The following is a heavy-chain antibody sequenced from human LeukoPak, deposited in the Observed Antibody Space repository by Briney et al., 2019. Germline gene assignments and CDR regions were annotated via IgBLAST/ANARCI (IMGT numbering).Heavy chain of an antibody. CDR2: IYQSGST. D-gene: IGHD5-12*01. Sequence: SETLSLTCAVSGGSITSGGYSWSWIRQPPGKGLEWIGYIYQSGSTYYNPSLKSRVTISIDTSKNQFSLRLTSVTAADTAIYYCARDGRSGYEDLWGPGTLVTVSS. V-gene: IGHV4-30-2*01. CDR3: ARDGRSGYEDL. J-gene: IGHJ5*02. CDR1: GGSITSGGYS.